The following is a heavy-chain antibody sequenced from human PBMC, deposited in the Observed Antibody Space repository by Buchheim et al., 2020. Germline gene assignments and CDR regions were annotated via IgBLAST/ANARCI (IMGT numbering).Heavy chain of an antibody. D-gene: IGHD3-22*01. CDR3: ASWYFYNSSGSFYTFDN. CDR1: GLTFRDYD. V-gene: IGHV3-48*01. Sequence: EVQLVESGGALVQPGESLRLSCSASGLTFRDYDMNWVRQAPGKGLEWISYIDAIGYTIYYPDSVRGRFTISRDNAKNSLYLQMHSLRAEDTAVYYCASWYFYNSSGSFYTFDNWGQGTL. J-gene: IGHJ4*02. CDR2: IDAIGYTI.